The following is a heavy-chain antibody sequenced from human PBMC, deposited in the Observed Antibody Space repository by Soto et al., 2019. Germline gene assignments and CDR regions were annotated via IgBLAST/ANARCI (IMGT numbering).Heavy chain of an antibody. V-gene: IGHV3-13*01. Sequence: EVQLVESGGGLVQPGGSLRLSCAASGFTFSGSDMNWVRHTRGKGLEWVSGIGTGGDTYYADSVRGRFTISREDAKGSLYLQMNSLRVGDTAVYYCVRETGFTTASDAFNIWGQGTMVTVSS. D-gene: IGHD1-1*01. J-gene: IGHJ3*02. CDR2: IGTGGDT. CDR1: GFTFSGSD. CDR3: VRETGFTTASDAFNI.